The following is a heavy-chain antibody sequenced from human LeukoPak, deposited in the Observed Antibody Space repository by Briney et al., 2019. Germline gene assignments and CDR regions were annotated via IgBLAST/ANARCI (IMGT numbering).Heavy chain of an antibody. J-gene: IGHJ3*02. V-gene: IGHV1-24*01. D-gene: IGHD2-2*01. CDR3: ARDPHVVPAGSVFDI. CDR2: FDPEDGEA. CDR1: GYTLTELS. Sequence: ASVKVSCKVSGYTLTELSMHWVRQAPGKGLEWMGGFDPEDGEAIYAQKLQGRVTMTTDTSTSTACMELRSLRSDDTAVYYCARDPHVVPAGSVFDIWGQGTMVTVSS.